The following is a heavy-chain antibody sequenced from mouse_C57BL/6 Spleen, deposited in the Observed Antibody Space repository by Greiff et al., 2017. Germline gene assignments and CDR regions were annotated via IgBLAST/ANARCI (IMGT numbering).Heavy chain of an antibody. CDR1: GYTFTSYW. Sequence: QVQLQQPGAELVRPGSSVKLSCKASGYTFTSYWMDWVKQRPGQGLEWIGNIYPSDSETHYNQKFKDKATLTVDKSSSTAYMQLSSLTSEDSAVYYCARRGYYGNDAMDYWGQGTSVTVSS. J-gene: IGHJ4*01. D-gene: IGHD1-1*01. CDR3: ARRGYYGNDAMDY. V-gene: IGHV1-61*01. CDR2: IYPSDSET.